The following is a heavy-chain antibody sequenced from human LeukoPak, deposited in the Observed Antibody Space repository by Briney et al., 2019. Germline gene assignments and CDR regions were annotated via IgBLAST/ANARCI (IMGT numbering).Heavy chain of an antibody. CDR2: ISYDGSNE. Sequence: PGGSLRLSCAASGFTFSSYSMNWVRQAPGKGLEWVAAISYDGSNEYYADSVKGRLTISRDNSKNTLYLQMNSLRTEDTAVYYCARTMAFDIWGQGTMVTVSS. CDR3: ARTMAFDI. CDR1: GFTFSSYS. J-gene: IGHJ3*02. V-gene: IGHV3-30*03.